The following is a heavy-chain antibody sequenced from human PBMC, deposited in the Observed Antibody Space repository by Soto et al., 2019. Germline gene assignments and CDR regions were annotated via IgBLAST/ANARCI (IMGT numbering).Heavy chain of an antibody. J-gene: IGHJ1*01. V-gene: IGHV4-4*07. Sequence: QVQQLESGPGLVKPWDTLSLTCTVSGAYVSDFSWSWIRHPAGKGLEWFGRITGNGITQYTPSFRSRVTMSMDTSRNQSYLNLQSATAADTALYYCASESGENWTYEAHWGQGTLVTVSS. CDR2: ITGNGIT. CDR1: GAYVSDFS. D-gene: IGHD1-7*01. CDR3: ASESGENWTYEAH.